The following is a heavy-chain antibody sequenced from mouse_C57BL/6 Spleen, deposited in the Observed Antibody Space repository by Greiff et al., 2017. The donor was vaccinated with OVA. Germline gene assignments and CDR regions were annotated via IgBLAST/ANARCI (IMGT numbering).Heavy chain of an antibody. CDR1: GYTFTSYW. Sequence: QVQLQQPGAELVMPGASVKLSKASGYTFTSYWMHWVKQRPGQGLEWIGEIDPSDSYTNYNQKFKGKSTLIVDKSSSRAYMRLSSLTSEDSAVYNGARGELGPAWFAYWGQGTLVTVSA. J-gene: IGHJ3*01. CDR2: IDPSDSYT. V-gene: IGHV1-69*01. D-gene: IGHD4-1*01. CDR3: ARGELGPAWFAY.